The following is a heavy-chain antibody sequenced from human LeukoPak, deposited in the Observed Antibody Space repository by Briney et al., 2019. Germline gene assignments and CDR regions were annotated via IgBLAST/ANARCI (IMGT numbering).Heavy chain of an antibody. D-gene: IGHD1-26*01. CDR2: INPNSGGT. CDR1: GYTFTGYY. J-gene: IGHJ4*02. Sequence: GASVKVSCKASGYTFTGYYMHWVRQAPGQGLEWMGWINPNSGGTNYAQKFQGRVTMTRDTSISTAYMELSRLRSDDTAVYYCARELDISGSHYTRWGQGTLVTVSS. V-gene: IGHV1-2*02. CDR3: ARELDISGSHYTR.